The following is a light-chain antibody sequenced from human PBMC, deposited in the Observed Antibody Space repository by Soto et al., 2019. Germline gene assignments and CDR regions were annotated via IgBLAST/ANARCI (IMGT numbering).Light chain of an antibody. Sequence: DIQMTQSPSSLSASVGDRVTITCRASQSIASHLNWYQQKSGKAPKLLIYAASSLQSGVPSRFRGSGAGTDFTLTISSLQPEDFATYYCQQSYTTPQTFGRGTKLEIK. CDR1: QSIASH. V-gene: IGKV1-39*01. CDR3: QQSYTTPQT. J-gene: IGKJ2*01. CDR2: AAS.